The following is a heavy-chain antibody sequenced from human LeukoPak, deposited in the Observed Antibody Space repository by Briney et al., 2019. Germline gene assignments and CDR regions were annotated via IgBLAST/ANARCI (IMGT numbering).Heavy chain of an antibody. D-gene: IGHD2-2*02. J-gene: IGHJ6*02. CDR2: IYHSGST. Sequence: SGTLSLTCAVSGGSINSGSWWSWVRQPPGKGLEWIGEIYHSGSTNYNPSLKSRVTISVDEFKNQFSLNLTSVTAADTAVYHCASAAILRGDGGEHYNYGMDVWGQGTTVTVSS. V-gene: IGHV4-4*02. CDR1: GGSINSGSW. CDR3: ASAAILRGDGGEHYNYGMDV.